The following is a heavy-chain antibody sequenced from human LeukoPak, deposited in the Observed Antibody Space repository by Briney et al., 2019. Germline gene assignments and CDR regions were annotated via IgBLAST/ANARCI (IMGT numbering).Heavy chain of an antibody. CDR2: ISGSGGST. D-gene: IGHD3-22*01. CDR3: AKEPSITMIVVVTPKGNWFDP. V-gene: IGHV3-23*01. J-gene: IGHJ5*02. Sequence: PGGSLRLSCAASGFTFSSYAMSWVRQAPGKGLEWVSAISGSGGSTYYADSVKGRFTISRDNSKNTLYLQMNSLRAEGTAVYYCAKEPSITMIVVVTPKGNWFDPWGQGTLVTVSS. CDR1: GFTFSSYA.